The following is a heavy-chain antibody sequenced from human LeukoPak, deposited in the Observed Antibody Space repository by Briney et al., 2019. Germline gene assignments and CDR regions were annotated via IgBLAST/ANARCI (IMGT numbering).Heavy chain of an antibody. CDR1: GYTFTGYY. D-gene: IGHD3-10*01. Sequence: GASVTVTCKASGYTFTGYYMHWVRQARGQGLEWMGWINPNSGGTNYAQKLQGRVTMTRDTSISTAYMELSRLRSDDTAVYYCARDGGYGSGSYRVYYYYMDVWGKGTTVTVSS. V-gene: IGHV1-2*02. J-gene: IGHJ6*03. CDR3: ARDGGYGSGSYRVYYYYMDV. CDR2: INPNSGGT.